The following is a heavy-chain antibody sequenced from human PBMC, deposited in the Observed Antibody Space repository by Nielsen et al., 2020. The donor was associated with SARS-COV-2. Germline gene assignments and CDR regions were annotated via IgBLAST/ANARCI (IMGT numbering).Heavy chain of an antibody. Sequence: GESLKISCAASGFTFSSYAMSWIRQAPGKGLEWVSYISSSSSYTNYADSVKGRFTISRDNAKNSLYLQMNSLRDEDTAVYYCARGARYGDYYFDYWGQGTLVTVSS. CDR3: ARGARYGDYYFDY. D-gene: IGHD4-17*01. V-gene: IGHV3-11*06. CDR2: ISSSSSYT. CDR1: GFTFSSYA. J-gene: IGHJ4*02.